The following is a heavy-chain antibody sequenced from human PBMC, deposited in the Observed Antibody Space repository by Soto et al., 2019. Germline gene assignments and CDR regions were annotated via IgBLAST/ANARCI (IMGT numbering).Heavy chain of an antibody. CDR2: ISSNGVGT. V-gene: IGHV3-64*01. CDR1: GFTLSGYA. CDR3: ARRARPDFYYMDV. J-gene: IGHJ6*03. Sequence: EVQLAESGGGLAQPGGSLRLSCAASGFTLSGYAMDRVRQAPGKGLEYVSGISSNGVGTYYANSVQGRFTISRDNSKNTVYLQMGSLRPEDMAVYYCARRARPDFYYMDVWGKGTTVTASS. D-gene: IGHD6-6*01.